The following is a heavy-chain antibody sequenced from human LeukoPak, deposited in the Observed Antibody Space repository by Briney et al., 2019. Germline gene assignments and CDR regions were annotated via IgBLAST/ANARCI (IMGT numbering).Heavy chain of an antibody. CDR3: ACTATYYDFWSGYSISSYFDY. V-gene: IGHV4-4*07. D-gene: IGHD3-3*01. J-gene: IGHJ4*02. Sequence: PSETLSLTCTVSGGSISSYYWSWIRQPAGKGLEWIGRIYSSGSTNYNPSLKSRVTMSVDTSKNQFSLKLSSVTAADTAVYYCACTATYYDFWSGYSISSYFDYWGQGTLVTVSS. CDR2: IYSSGST. CDR1: GGSISSYY.